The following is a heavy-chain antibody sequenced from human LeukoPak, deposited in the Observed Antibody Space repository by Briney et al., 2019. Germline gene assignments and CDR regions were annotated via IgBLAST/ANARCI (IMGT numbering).Heavy chain of an antibody. CDR1: GFTFSNYA. J-gene: IGHJ4*02. CDR3: AKGRDSYYFDH. Sequence: GGSLRLSCAASGFTFSNYAMNWVRQAPGKGLEWVSAISGSGGGTYYADSVKGRFTISRDNSKNTLFLQMNSLRAGDTAVYYCAKGRDSYYFDHWGQGTLVTVSS. CDR2: ISGSGGGT. V-gene: IGHV3-23*01.